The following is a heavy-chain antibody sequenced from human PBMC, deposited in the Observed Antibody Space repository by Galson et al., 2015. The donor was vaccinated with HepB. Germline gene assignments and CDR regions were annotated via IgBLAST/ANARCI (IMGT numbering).Heavy chain of an antibody. V-gene: IGHV3-48*01. D-gene: IGHD2-2*01. J-gene: IGHJ6*02. CDR3: AREPIVVVPAAMSYYYYYGMDV. Sequence: SLRLSCAASGFTFSSYSMNWVRQAPGKGLEWVSYISSSSSTIYYADSVKGRFTISRDNAKNSLYLQMNSLRAEDTAVYYCAREPIVVVPAAMSYYYYYGMDVWGQGTTVTVSS. CDR2: ISSSSSTI. CDR1: GFTFSSYS.